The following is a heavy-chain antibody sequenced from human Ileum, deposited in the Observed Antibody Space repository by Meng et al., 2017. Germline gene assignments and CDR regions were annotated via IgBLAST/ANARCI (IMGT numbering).Heavy chain of an antibody. J-gene: IGHJ4*02. CDR3: ASARYDN. CDR2: INHSGST. Sequence: QVQLQQWGAGLLKPSETLSLTCVVYGGSFSANYWTWIRQPPGKGLEWIGEINHSGSTNYKPSLMSRVTISVDTSKKQFSLKLTSVTAADTAVYYCASARYDNWGQGTLVTVSS. V-gene: IGHV4-34*01. CDR1: GGSFSANY. D-gene: IGHD3-22*01.